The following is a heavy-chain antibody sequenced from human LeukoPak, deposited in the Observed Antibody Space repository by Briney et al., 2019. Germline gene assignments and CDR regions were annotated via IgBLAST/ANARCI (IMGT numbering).Heavy chain of an antibody. V-gene: IGHV3-53*01. CDR3: AREDLKGATA. Sequence: GGSLRLSCAASGFTFSSYGMHWVRQAPGKGLEWVSVIYSGGSTYYADSVQGRFTISRDNSKNTLYLQMNSLRAEDTAVYCCAREDLKGATAWGQGTLVTVSS. CDR1: GFTFSSYG. J-gene: IGHJ5*02. CDR2: IYSGGST. D-gene: IGHD1-26*01.